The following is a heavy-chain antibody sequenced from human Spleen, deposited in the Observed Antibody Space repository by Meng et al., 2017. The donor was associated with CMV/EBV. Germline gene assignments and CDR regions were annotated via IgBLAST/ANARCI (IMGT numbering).Heavy chain of an antibody. J-gene: IGHJ4*02. D-gene: IGHD2-21*02. CDR3: ARVLRGGDPVDY. CDR1: GFTFSSYA. V-gene: IGHV3-30-3*01. CDR2: ISYDGSNK. Sequence: GESLKISCAASGFTFSSYAMHWVRQAPGKGLEWVAVISYDGSNKYYADSVKGRFTISRDNAKNSLYLQMNSLRAEDTAVYYCARVLRGGDPVDYWGQGTLVTVSS.